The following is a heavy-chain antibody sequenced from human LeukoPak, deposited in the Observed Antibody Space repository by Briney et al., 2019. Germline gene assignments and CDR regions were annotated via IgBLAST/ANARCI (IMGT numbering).Heavy chain of an antibody. V-gene: IGHV1-46*01. CDR2: INPRGGST. J-gene: IGHJ4*02. CDR3: ARDFWVTTVSTPDY. Sequence: ASVKVSCKASGYTFTRYYMHWVRQAPGQGLERMGIINPRGGSTSYAQKFQGRVTMTRDTSTSTVYVELSSLRSEDTAVYYCARDFWVTTVSTPDYWGQGTLVTVSS. D-gene: IGHD4-11*01. CDR1: GYTFTRYY.